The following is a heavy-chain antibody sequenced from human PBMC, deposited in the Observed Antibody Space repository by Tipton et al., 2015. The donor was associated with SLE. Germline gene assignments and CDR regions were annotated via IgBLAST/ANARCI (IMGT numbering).Heavy chain of an antibody. CDR2: ISYSGST. CDR3: SREGRLAQNHAVDI. D-gene: IGHD6-25*01. J-gene: IGHJ3*02. Sequence: SLTCTVSGGSISSHYWSWIRQPPGKGLEGIGSISYSGSTYYNPSLKSRVPFSVDTSKNQFSLKLSSVNAADTAVYYCSREGRLAQNHAVDIWGRGTMVTVSS. CDR1: GGSISSHY. V-gene: IGHV4-59*04.